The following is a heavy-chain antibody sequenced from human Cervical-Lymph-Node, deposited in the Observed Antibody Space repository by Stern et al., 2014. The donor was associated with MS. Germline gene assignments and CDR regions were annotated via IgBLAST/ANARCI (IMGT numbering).Heavy chain of an antibody. J-gene: IGHJ4*02. V-gene: IGHV4-4*02. Sequence: QLQLQESGPGLVKPSGTLSLTCAVSGGSITSSHWWSWVRQPPGKGLEWIGEVFLSGSTNYNSSLKSRVSVSLDKSKKQFSLSLKSVTAADTAVYYCARRASGYYFDSWGQGTLVTVSS. CDR2: VFLSGST. CDR3: ARRASGYYFDS. D-gene: IGHD3-10*01. CDR1: GGSITSSHW.